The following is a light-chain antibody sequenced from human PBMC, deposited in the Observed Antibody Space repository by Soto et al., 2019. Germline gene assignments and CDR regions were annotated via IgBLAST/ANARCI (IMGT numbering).Light chain of an antibody. V-gene: IGLV2-14*01. Sequence: QSVLTQPASVSGSPGQSITISCTGTSSDVGGYNYVSWYQQQSGKAPKLMIHEVSNRPSGVSNRFSGSKSGNTASLTISGLQAEDEADYYCCSSGGSPTYVFGTGTKLTVL. CDR2: EVS. J-gene: IGLJ1*01. CDR1: SSDVGGYNY. CDR3: CSSGGSPTYV.